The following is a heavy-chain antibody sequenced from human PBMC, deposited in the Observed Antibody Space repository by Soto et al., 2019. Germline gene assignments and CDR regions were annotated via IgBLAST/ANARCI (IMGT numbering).Heavy chain of an antibody. D-gene: IGHD6-25*01. CDR3: ARRIRLQAAFDI. J-gene: IGHJ3*02. CDR1: GFTFSSYS. Sequence: GGSLRLSCAASGFTFSSYSMNWVRQAPGKGLEWVSYISSSGTTIYYADSVKGRFTISRDNAKNSLYLQMNSLRDDDTAVYYCARRIRLQAAFDIWGQGTMVTVSS. V-gene: IGHV3-48*02. CDR2: ISSSGTTI.